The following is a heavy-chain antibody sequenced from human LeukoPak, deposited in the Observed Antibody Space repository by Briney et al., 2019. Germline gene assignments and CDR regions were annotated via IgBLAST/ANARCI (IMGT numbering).Heavy chain of an antibody. CDR3: PVPVLGY. J-gene: IGHJ4*02. CDR1: GFTFSDAW. Sequence: PGGSLRLSCAASGFTFSDAWMNWVRQAPGKGLQYVSGISTNGGRTYYADSVKDRFTISRDNSKNTLYLQMSSLRVEDTAVYYCPVPVLGYWGQGTLVTVSS. CDR2: ISTNGGRT. D-gene: IGHD4-17*01. V-gene: IGHV3-64D*08.